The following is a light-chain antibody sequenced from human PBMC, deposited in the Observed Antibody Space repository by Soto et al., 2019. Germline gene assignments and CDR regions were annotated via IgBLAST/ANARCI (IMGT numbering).Light chain of an antibody. V-gene: IGKV1-39*01. CDR1: QNINSY. CDR3: QQGNSNPWT. J-gene: IGKJ1*01. CDR2: AAS. Sequence: DIQMTQSPASLSASVGDRVTITCRASQNINSYLNWYQQKPGKAPRLLIYAASTLQSGVPSRFSGSGSGTDFTLTISSLQPEDFATYYCQQGNSNPWTFGRGTKVDIK.